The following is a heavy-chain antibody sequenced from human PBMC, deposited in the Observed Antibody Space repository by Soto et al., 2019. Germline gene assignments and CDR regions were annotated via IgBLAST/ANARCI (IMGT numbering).Heavy chain of an antibody. V-gene: IGHV3-23*01. D-gene: IGHD6-13*01. CDR2: ISGSGGST. CDR1: GFTFSSYA. Sequence: PGGSLRLSCAASGFTFSSYAMSWVRQAPGKGLEWVSAISGSGGSTYYADSVKGRFTISRDNSKNALYLQMNSLRAEDTAVYYCAEDPDRSIAAAAHWGQGTLVTVSS. J-gene: IGHJ4*02. CDR3: AEDPDRSIAAAAH.